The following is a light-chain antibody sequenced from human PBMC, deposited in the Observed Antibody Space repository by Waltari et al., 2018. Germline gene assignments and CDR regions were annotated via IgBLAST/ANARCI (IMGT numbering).Light chain of an antibody. V-gene: IGKV3-11*01. CDR3: QQRSNWPGA. Sequence: EIVLTQPPATLSLSPGERATLACRASQCVSSYLAWYQQQPGQAPRPPIYDATNRATGIPXXXSGSGSGTDFTLTISSLEPEDFAVYYCQQRSNWPGAFGPGTKVDIK. CDR1: QCVSSY. CDR2: DAT. J-gene: IGKJ3*01.